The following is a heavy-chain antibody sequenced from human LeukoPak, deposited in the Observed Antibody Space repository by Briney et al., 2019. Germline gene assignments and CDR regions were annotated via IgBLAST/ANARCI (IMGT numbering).Heavy chain of an antibody. V-gene: IGHV3-23*01. J-gene: IGHJ4*02. Sequence: PGGSLRLSCAASEFTLSTYGMSWVRQAPGKGLEWVSAISDGGSSTYYADSVKGRFTISRDNSKNTLYLQMNSLTAEDTAVYYCAKRVRYGSGNYHFDHWGQGTLVTVSS. CDR1: EFTLSTYG. D-gene: IGHD3-10*01. CDR3: AKRVRYGSGNYHFDH. CDR2: ISDGGSST.